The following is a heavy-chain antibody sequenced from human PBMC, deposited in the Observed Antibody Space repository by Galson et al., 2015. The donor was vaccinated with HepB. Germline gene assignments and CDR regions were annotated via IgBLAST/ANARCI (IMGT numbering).Heavy chain of an antibody. CDR3: ARGRPGTFTVLGN. CDR2: INSDGSSS. J-gene: IGHJ4*02. Sequence: SLRLSCAASGFTFSGHWMHWVRHAPGKGLIWVSRINSDGSSSSYGDYVKGRFTISRDDAKNTLYLQLNSPRAEDTAIYYCARGRPGTFTVLGNWGQGTLVTVSS. CDR1: GFTFSGHW. D-gene: IGHD1-1*01. V-gene: IGHV3-74*01.